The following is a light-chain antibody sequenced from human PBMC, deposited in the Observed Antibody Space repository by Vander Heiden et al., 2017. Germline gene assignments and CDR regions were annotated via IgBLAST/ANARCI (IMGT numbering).Light chain of an antibody. Sequence: DVVPTQSPLSLPVTLGQPASISCTSSQSLVYSDGNTYLNWFQQRPGQAPRRLIYKVSNRDSGVPDRFSGSGSGTDFTLQISRVEAEDVGVYYCMQSTQWPRTFGQGTKLEIK. CDR1: QSLVYSDGNTY. CDR2: KVS. J-gene: IGKJ2*01. CDR3: MQSTQWPRT. V-gene: IGKV2-30*01.